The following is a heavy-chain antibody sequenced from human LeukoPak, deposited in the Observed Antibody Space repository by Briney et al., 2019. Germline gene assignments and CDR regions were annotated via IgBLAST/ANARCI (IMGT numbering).Heavy chain of an antibody. V-gene: IGHV3-48*03. D-gene: IGHD5-18*01. Sequence: GGSLRLSCAASGFTFSSYEMNWVRRAPGKGLEWVSYISSSGSTIYYADSVKGRFTISRDNAKNSLYLQMNSLRAEDTAVYYCAALDTAMADYYYYGMDVWGQGTTVTVSS. CDR2: ISSSGSTI. CDR1: GFTFSSYE. J-gene: IGHJ6*02. CDR3: AALDTAMADYYYYGMDV.